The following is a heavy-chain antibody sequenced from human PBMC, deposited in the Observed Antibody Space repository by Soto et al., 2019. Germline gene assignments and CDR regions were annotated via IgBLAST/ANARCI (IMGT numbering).Heavy chain of an antibody. J-gene: IGHJ4*02. D-gene: IGHD3-16*02. CDR1: GFTFSSYS. CDR3: ARVLYDYIWGSYRPTDDY. CDR2: ISSSSSTI. Sequence: GGSLRLSCAASGFTFSSYSMNWVRQAPGKGLEWVSYISSSSSTIYYADSVKGRFTISRDNAKNSLYLQMNSLRAEDTAVYYCARVLYDYIWGSYRPTDDYWGQGTLVTVSS. V-gene: IGHV3-48*01.